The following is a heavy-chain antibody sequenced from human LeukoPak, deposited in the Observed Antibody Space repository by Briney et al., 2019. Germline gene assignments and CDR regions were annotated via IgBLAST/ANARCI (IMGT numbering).Heavy chain of an antibody. CDR2: ISSSSSTI. CDR1: GFSFSSYS. J-gene: IGHJ4*02. Sequence: PGGSLRLSCAASGFSFSSYSMNWVRQAPGKGLEWVSYISSSSSTIYYADSVEGRFTISRDNAKNSVYLQMNSLRAEDTAVYYCARSFSGSYGCDYWGQGTLVTVSS. CDR3: ARSFSGSYGCDY. V-gene: IGHV3-48*01. D-gene: IGHD1-26*01.